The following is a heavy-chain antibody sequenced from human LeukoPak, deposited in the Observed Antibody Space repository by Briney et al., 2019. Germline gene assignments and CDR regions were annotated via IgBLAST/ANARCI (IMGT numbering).Heavy chain of an antibody. J-gene: IGHJ4*02. CDR2: ISYDGSNK. Sequence: GGSLRLSCAASGFTFSSYGMHWVRQAPGKGLEWVAVISYDGSNKYYVDSVKGRFTISRDNSKNTLYLQMNSLRPEDTAVYYCAKDRGEQWLVTSFDYWGQGTLVTVSS. CDR1: GFTFSSYG. CDR3: AKDRGEQWLVTSFDY. D-gene: IGHD6-19*01. V-gene: IGHV3-30*18.